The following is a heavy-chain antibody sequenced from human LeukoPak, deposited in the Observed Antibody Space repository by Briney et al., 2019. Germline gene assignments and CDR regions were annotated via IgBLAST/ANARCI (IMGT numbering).Heavy chain of an antibody. Sequence: GSSVKVSCKASGGTFSSYAISWVRQAPGQGLEWMGRIIPILGIANYAQKFQGRVTITADKSTSTAYMELSSLRSEDTAVYYCARVSPTIAAAGTWADAFDIWGQGTMVTVSS. CDR1: GGTFSSYA. J-gene: IGHJ3*02. V-gene: IGHV1-69*04. CDR3: ARVSPTIAAAGTWADAFDI. D-gene: IGHD6-13*01. CDR2: IIPILGIA.